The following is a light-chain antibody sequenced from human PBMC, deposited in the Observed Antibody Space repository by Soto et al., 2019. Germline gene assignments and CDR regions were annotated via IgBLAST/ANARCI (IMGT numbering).Light chain of an antibody. V-gene: IGLV2-14*01. CDR1: SSDVGAYNF. J-gene: IGLJ1*01. CDR3: YSYTTSSTDV. CDR2: HVN. Sequence: QSALTQPASVSGSPGQSITISCTGTSSDVGAYNFVSWYQQHPATVPKLMIYHVNNRPSGVSDRFSGSKSGNTASLTISGLQAEDEADYYCYSYTTSSTDVFGTGTKVTVL.